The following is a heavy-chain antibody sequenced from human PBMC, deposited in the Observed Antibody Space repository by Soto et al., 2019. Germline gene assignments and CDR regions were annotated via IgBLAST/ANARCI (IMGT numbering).Heavy chain of an antibody. CDR1: GFTFSSYA. J-gene: IGHJ4*02. CDR2: ISGSGGGT. D-gene: IGHD3-22*01. CDR3: AKFPMIVAVFDY. Sequence: EVQLLESGGGLVQPGGSLRLSCAASGFTFSSYAMSWVRQAPGQGLEWVAAISGSGGGTDYADSVKGRFTISRDKSKNTLDLQMNSLRAEDTAVYYCAKFPMIVAVFDYWGQGTLVTVSS. V-gene: IGHV3-23*01.